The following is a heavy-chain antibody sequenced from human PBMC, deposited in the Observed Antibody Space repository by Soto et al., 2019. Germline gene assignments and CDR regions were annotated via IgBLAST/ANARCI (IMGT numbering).Heavy chain of an antibody. CDR2: IYTSGST. CDR1: GGPISSYY. CDR3: ARDYYDSSGPNYYYYGMDV. V-gene: IGHV4-4*07. D-gene: IGHD3-22*01. Sequence: SETLSLTCTVSGGPISSYYWSWIRQPAGKGLEWIGRIYTSGSTNYNPSLKSRVTMSVDTSKNQFSLKLSSVTAADAAVYYCARDYYDSSGPNYYYYGMDVWGQGTTVTVSS. J-gene: IGHJ6*02.